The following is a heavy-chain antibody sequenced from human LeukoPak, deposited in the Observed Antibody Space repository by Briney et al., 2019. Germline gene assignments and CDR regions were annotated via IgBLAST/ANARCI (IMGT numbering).Heavy chain of an antibody. J-gene: IGHJ5*02. CDR3: ARDRTLYGRDSSGYGP. Sequence: ASVKVSCKASGHTFTSYGISWVRQAPGQGLEWMGWISAYNGNTNYAQKLQGRVTMTTDTSTSTAYMELRSLRFNDTAVYYCARDRTLYGRDSSGYGPWGQGTLVTVSS. CDR2: ISAYNGNT. D-gene: IGHD3-22*01. V-gene: IGHV1-18*01. CDR1: GHTFTSYG.